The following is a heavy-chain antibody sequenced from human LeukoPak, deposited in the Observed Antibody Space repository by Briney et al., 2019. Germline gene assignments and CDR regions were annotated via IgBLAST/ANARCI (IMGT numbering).Heavy chain of an antibody. CDR2: MNYAGST. J-gene: IGHJ6*02. CDR1: GGSISSYY. CDR3: ARVMQINMVRGLNHYYYGLDV. D-gene: IGHD3-10*01. Sequence: KPSETLSLTCSVSGGSISSYYWSWIRQPPGKGLEYIAYMNYAGSTNHNPSLKSRVTISVDTSKNQFSLKLSSVTAADTAMYYCARVMQINMVRGLNHYYYGLDVWGQGTAVTVSS. V-gene: IGHV4-59*01.